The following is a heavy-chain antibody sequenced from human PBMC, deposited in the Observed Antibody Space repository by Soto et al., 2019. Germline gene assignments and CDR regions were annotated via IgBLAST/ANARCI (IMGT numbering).Heavy chain of an antibody. CDR3: ASRMYYYDSSGHQH. V-gene: IGHV1-69*13. CDR2: IIPIFGTA. D-gene: IGHD3-22*01. CDR1: GGTFSSYA. Sequence: GASVKVSCKASGGTFSSYAISWVRQAPGQGLEWMGGIIPIFGTANYAQKFQGRVTITADESTSTAYMELSSLRSEDTAVYYCASRMYYYDSSGHQHWGQGTLVTVSS. J-gene: IGHJ1*01.